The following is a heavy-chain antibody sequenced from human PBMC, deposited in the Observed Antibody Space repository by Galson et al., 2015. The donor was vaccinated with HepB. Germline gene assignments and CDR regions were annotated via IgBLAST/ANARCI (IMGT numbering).Heavy chain of an antibody. CDR3: ARRLIVIRRSESPLDS. Sequence: SLRLSCAASEFTFSSYAMSWVRQAPGKGLEWVSTMSGDGAYTYFADSVKGRFTISRDNSKNTLYLQMNSLRAEDTAVYYCARRLIVIRRSESPLDSWGQGTLVTVSS. CDR1: EFTFSSYA. V-gene: IGHV3-23*01. D-gene: IGHD2/OR15-2a*01. J-gene: IGHJ4*02. CDR2: MSGDGAYT.